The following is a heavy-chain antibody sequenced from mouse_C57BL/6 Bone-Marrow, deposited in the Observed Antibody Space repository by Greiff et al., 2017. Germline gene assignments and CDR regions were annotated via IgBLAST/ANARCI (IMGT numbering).Heavy chain of an antibody. CDR3: ARNGGYGNYGTVNDV. CDR1: GYSFTGYY. CDR2: INPSTGGT. J-gene: IGHJ1*03. Sequence: EVQLQQSGPELVKPGASVKISCKASGYSFTGYYMNWVKQSPEKSLEWIGEINPSTGGTTYNQKFKAKATLTVDKSSSTAYMQLKSLTSEDSAVYYCARNGGYGNYGTVNDVWGTGTTVTVSS. V-gene: IGHV1-42*01. D-gene: IGHD2-10*02.